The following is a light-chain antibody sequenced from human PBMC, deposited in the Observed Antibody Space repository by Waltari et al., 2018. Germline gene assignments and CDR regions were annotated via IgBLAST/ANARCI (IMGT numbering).Light chain of an antibody. Sequence: EIVVTQLPATLSVSPGDRAILPCRASQSISNYLAWYQQKPGQAPRLLSYGAAARASGILPRFSGSGSGTAFTLTIASLQSEDFAVYYCQQYNALPPWTFGQGTRVEIK. CDR2: GAA. CDR3: QQYNALPPWT. J-gene: IGKJ1*01. CDR1: QSISNY. V-gene: IGKV3-15*01.